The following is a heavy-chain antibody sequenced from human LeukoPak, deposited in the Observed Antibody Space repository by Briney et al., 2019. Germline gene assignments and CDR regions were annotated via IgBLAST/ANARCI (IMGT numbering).Heavy chain of an antibody. Sequence: TPSETLSLTCTASGGSISGYYWTWVRQPPGKGLEWIGQIHYSGRADYNPSLKSRITISVDTSKNQMSLKLTSVTAADTAIYYCARFGVDYDMGVWGQGTTVTVSS. CDR1: GGSISGYY. CDR2: IHYSGRA. D-gene: IGHD3-16*01. J-gene: IGHJ6*02. V-gene: IGHV4-59*01. CDR3: ARFGVDYDMGV.